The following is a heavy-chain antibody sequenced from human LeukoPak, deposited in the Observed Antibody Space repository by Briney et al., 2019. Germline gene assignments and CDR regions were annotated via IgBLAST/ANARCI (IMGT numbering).Heavy chain of an antibody. CDR1: GYTFTSYD. V-gene: IGHV1-8*01. CDR2: MNPNSGNT. J-gene: IGHJ6*03. Sequence: ASVKVSCKASGYTFTSYDINWVRQATGQGLEWMGWMNPNSGNTGYAQKFQGRVTMTRNTSISTAYMELSSLRSEDTAVYYGARGAMSLDVFYYYYMDVWGKGTTVTVSS. D-gene: IGHD2-2*01. CDR3: ARGAMSLDVFYYYYMDV.